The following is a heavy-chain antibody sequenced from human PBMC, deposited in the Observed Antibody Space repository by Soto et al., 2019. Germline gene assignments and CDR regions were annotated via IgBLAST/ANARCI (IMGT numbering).Heavy chain of an antibody. J-gene: IGHJ4*02. CDR2: IYYSGST. CDR1: GGSISSGGYY. CDR3: ARAEGGDYYDSSGYYLHFDY. Sequence: PSETLSLTCTVSGGSISSGGYYWSWIRQHPGKGLEWIGYIYYSGSTYYNPSLKSRVTISVDTSKNQFSLKLSSVTAADTAVYYCARAEGGDYYDSSGYYLHFDYWGQGTLVTVSS. D-gene: IGHD3-22*01. V-gene: IGHV4-31*03.